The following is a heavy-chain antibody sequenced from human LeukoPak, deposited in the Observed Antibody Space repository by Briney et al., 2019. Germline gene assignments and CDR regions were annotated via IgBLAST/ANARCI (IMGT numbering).Heavy chain of an antibody. CDR3: ARGGVRAAAGFDY. J-gene: IGHJ4*02. V-gene: IGHV3-30*01. CDR1: GFTFSSYA. D-gene: IGHD6-13*01. CDR2: ISYDGSNK. Sequence: GGSLRLSCAASGFTFSSYAMHWVRQAPGKGLEGVAVISYDGSNKYYADSVKGRFTISSDHSKNTLYLQLNSLRAEDTALYYGARGGVRAAAGFDYWGQGTLVTVSS.